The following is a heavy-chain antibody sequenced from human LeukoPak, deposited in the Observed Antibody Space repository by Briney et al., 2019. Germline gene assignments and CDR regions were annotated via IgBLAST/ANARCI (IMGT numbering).Heavy chain of an antibody. V-gene: IGHV3-30*18. CDR3: AKDSLYYDRPRGFDY. CDR1: GFTFSSYG. J-gene: IGHJ4*02. CDR2: ISYDGSNK. D-gene: IGHD3-22*01. Sequence: PGGSLRLSCAASGFTFSSYGMHWVRQAPGKGLEWVAVISYDGSNKYYADSVKGRFTISRDNSKNTLYLQMNSLRAEDTAVYYCAKDSLYYDRPRGFDYWGQGTLVTVSS.